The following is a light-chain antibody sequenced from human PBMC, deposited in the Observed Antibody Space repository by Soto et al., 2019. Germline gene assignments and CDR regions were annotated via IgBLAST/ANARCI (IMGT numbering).Light chain of an antibody. Sequence: EIVLTQSPATLSLSPGERATLSCRASQSVGSSLAWYQQKPGKAPRLLIYDASNRATGIPARFSSSGSGTDFTLTISSLEPEDFAVYYCQQRSNWPALTFGGGTKVEIK. V-gene: IGKV3-11*01. CDR2: DAS. CDR3: QQRSNWPALT. CDR1: QSVGSS. J-gene: IGKJ4*01.